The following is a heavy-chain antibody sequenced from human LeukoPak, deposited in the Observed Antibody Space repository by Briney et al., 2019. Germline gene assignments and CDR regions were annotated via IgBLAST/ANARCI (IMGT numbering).Heavy chain of an antibody. CDR3: ARDRRLRYFDD. Sequence: PGGSLRLSCAASGFTFSSYAMSWVRQAPGKGLEWVSAISGSGGSTYYADSVKGRFTISRDNAKNSLYLQMNSLRAEDTAVYYCARDRRLRYFDDWGQGTLVTVSS. V-gene: IGHV3-23*01. CDR1: GFTFSSYA. CDR2: ISGSGGST. J-gene: IGHJ4*02. D-gene: IGHD3-9*01.